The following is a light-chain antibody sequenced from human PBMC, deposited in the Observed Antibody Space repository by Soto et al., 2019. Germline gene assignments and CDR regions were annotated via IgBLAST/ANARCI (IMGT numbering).Light chain of an antibody. CDR1: QSISSW. CDR3: QQYSSYLWT. CDR2: DAS. V-gene: IGKV1-5*01. Sequence: DIQMTQSPSTLSASVVDRVTITCRPSQSISSWLAWYQQKPGKAPKFLIYDASTLESGVASRFRGSGYGTEFTLTISRLQPDDFGTYYCQQYSSYLWTLGGGTKVDI. J-gene: IGKJ4*02.